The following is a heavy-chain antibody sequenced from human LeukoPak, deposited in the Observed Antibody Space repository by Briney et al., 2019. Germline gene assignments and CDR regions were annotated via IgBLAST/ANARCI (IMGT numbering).Heavy chain of an antibody. CDR1: GGSISSGDHY. CDR2: IHHSGNT. V-gene: IGHV4-30-4*01. D-gene: IGHD5-18*01. Sequence: SETLSLTCTVSGGSISSGDHYWSWIRQPPGKGLEWIGYIHHSGNTYYNPSLKSRVTISVDTSKNQFSLKLSSVTAADTAVYYCARRGYSYGVVGDWGQGTLVTVSS. J-gene: IGHJ4*02. CDR3: ARRGYSYGVVGD.